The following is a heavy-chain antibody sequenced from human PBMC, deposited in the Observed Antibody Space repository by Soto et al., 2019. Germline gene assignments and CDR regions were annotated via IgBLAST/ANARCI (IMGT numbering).Heavy chain of an antibody. Sequence: EVQVLESGGGLVQPGGSLRLSCEASGFSFSSYAMNWVRQAPGKGLEWVSVISSSDGSTYYADSVKGRFTISRDNSKNTVYLQMNSLRVEDTAVYFCAKDRRGNWNDDRHRFYYYMDVWGKGTTFTVSS. CDR2: ISSSDGST. D-gene: IGHD1-20*01. CDR3: AKDRRGNWNDDRHRFYYYMDV. V-gene: IGHV3-23*01. J-gene: IGHJ6*03. CDR1: GFSFSSYA.